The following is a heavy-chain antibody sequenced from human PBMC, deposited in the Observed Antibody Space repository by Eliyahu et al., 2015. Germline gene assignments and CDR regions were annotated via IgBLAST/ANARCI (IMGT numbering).Heavy chain of an antibody. V-gene: IGHV4-30-4*01. D-gene: IGHD1-26*01. CDR1: GGPLTSGDFC. Sequence: QVQLQESGPGLVQPSQTLSLTCGVSGGPLTSGDFCWIWIXQSPGKGXEWLAYIYYTGSTYYNPSLKSRVFISLDTSKXRFSLRLNAVTAADTAVYFCARARRWEGXYLDSWGLGTLVTVSS. CDR3: ARARRWEGXYLDS. J-gene: IGHJ4*02. CDR2: IYYTGST.